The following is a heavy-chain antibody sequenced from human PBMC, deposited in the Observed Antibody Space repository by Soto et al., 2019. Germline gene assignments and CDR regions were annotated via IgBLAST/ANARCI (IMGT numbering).Heavy chain of an antibody. J-gene: IGHJ6*02. CDR2: IYYSGSA. CDR3: ARDQGITGTTGGMDV. CDR1: GGSITRGGHF. Sequence: NPSETLSLTCTVSGGSITRGGHFWSWIRQHPGKGLEWIGYIYYSGSAFYNPSLESRVTISVDTSKNQIYLKLTSVTAADTAVYHCARDQGITGTTGGMDVWGQGTTVTVSS. V-gene: IGHV4-31*03. D-gene: IGHD1-7*01.